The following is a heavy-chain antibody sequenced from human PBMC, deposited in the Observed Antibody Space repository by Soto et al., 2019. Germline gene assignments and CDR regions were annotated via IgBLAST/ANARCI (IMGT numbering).Heavy chain of an antibody. CDR2: IIPIFGTA. J-gene: IGHJ6*02. V-gene: IGHV1-69*13. CDR1: GGTFSSYA. Sequence: SVKVSCKASGGTFSSYAISWVRQAPGQGLEWMGGIIPIFGTANYAQKFQGRVTITADESTSTAYMELSSLRSEDTAVYYCARDLRGRSTIFGVVIPNYYYYYYGMDVWGQGTTVTVSS. CDR3: ARDLRGRSTIFGVVIPNYYYYYYGMDV. D-gene: IGHD3-3*01.